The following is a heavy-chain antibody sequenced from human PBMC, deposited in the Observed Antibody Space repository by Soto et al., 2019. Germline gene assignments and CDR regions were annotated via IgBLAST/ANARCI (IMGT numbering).Heavy chain of an antibody. J-gene: IGHJ5*02. CDR3: ARSQGGSGSYWGGIVSWFDP. Sequence: PGGSLRLSCAASGFTFSDYYMSWIRQAPGKGLGWVSYISSSGSTIDYADSVKGRFTISRDNAKNSLYLQMNSLKASDTAMYYCARSQGGSGSYWGGIVSWFDPWGQGTLVTVSS. CDR2: ISSSGSTI. V-gene: IGHV3-11*01. D-gene: IGHD3-10*01. CDR1: GFTFSDYY.